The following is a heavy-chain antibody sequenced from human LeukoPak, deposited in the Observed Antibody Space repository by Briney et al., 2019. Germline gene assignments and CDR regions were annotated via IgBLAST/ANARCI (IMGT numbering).Heavy chain of an antibody. CDR3: TTEKSLLLWFGELDDAFDI. V-gene: IGHV3-15*01. CDR1: GFTFSNAW. J-gene: IGHJ3*02. D-gene: IGHD3-10*01. CDR2: IKSKTDGGTT. Sequence: RSGGSLRLSCAASGFTFSNAWMSWVRQAPGKGLEWVGRIKSKTDGGTTDYAAPVKGRFTISRDDSKNTLYLQMNSLKTEDTAVYYCTTEKSLLLWFGELDDAFDIWGQGTMVTVSS.